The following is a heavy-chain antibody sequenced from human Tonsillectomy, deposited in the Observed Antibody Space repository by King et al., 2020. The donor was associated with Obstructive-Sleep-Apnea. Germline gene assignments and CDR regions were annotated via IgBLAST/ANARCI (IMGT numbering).Heavy chain of an antibody. V-gene: IGHV3-7*03. J-gene: IGHJ4*02. CDR2: IKQDGSEK. Sequence: VQLVESGGGLVQPGGSLRLSCAASGFTFSNYWMSWVRQAPGKGLEWVANIKQDGSEKYFVDSVKGRFTISRDNAKNSLYLQINSLRAEDTAAYYCAREGYCSSTSCSFDYWGQGTLVTVSS. CDR1: GFTFSNYW. D-gene: IGHD2-2*01. CDR3: AREGYCSSTSCSFDY.